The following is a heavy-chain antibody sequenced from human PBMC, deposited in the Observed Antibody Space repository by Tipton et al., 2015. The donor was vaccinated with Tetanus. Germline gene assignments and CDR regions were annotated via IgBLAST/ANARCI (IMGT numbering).Heavy chain of an antibody. D-gene: IGHD5-18*01. CDR3: ARVGRGYTIHDAFDI. J-gene: IGHJ3*02. V-gene: IGHV4-59*01. Sequence: TLSLTCTVSGGSISSYYWSWIRQPPGKGLEWIGYIYYSGSTNYNPSLKSRVTISVDTSKNQFSLKLSSVTAADTAVYYCARVGRGYTIHDAFDIWGQGTMVTVSS. CDR1: GGSISSYY. CDR2: IYYSGST.